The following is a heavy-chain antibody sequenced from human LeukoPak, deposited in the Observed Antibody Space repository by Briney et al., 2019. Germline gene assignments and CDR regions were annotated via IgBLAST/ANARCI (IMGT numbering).Heavy chain of an antibody. J-gene: IGHJ5*01. D-gene: IGHD4-17*01. V-gene: IGHV3-23*01. Sequence: GGSLSLSCSASGFTFSSFATNWVRQAPGKGLEWVSSISPGGEETYYADSVEGRFTISRDNSKNTLSLQMNSLRAEDTAVYYCAKQYIVTTWYWFGSWGQGTLVTVSS. CDR1: GFTFSSFA. CDR3: AKQYIVTTWYWFGS. CDR2: ISPGGEET.